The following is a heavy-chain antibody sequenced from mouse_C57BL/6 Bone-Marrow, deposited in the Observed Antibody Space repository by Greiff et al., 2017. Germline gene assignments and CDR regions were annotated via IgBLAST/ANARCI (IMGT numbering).Heavy chain of an antibody. CDR2: IDPENGDT. CDR1: GFNIKDDY. D-gene: IGHD1-2*01. J-gene: IGHJ2*01. V-gene: IGHV14-4*01. CDR3: TTPHSH. Sequence: EVKLQESGAELVRPGASVKLSCTASGFNIKDDYMHWVKQRPEQGLEWIGWIDPENGDTEYAPKFQGKATITADTSSNTAYLQLSSLTSEDTAVYYCTTPHSHGGQGTTLTVSS.